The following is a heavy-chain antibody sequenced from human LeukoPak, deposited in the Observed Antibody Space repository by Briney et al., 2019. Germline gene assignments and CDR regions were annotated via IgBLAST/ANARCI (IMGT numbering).Heavy chain of an antibody. V-gene: IGHV1-69*05. D-gene: IGHD2-8*01. CDR2: IIPIFGTA. J-gene: IGHJ6*03. CDR3: ARGLPGCTNSVCYTISYMDV. CDR1: GGTFSSYA. Sequence: ASVKVSCKASGGTFSSYAISWVRQAPGQGLEWMGGIIPIFGTANYAQKFQGRVTITTDESTSTAYMELSSLRSEDTAVYYCARGLPGCTNSVCYTISYMDVWGKGTTVTVSS.